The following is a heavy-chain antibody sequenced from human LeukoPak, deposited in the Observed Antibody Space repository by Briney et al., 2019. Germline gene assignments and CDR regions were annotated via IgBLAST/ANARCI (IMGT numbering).Heavy chain of an antibody. CDR2: ISAYNGNT. CDR1: GYTFTSYG. CDR3: ARDRRLPAAKSWPGTIH. D-gene: IGHD1-1*01. J-gene: IGHJ4*02. Sequence: ASVKVSCKASGYTFTSYGISWVRQAPGQGLEWMGWISAYNGNTNYAQKLQGRVTMTTDTSTSTAYMELRSLRSDDPAGYYCARDRRLPAAKSWPGTIHWGQGTLVTVSS. V-gene: IGHV1-18*01.